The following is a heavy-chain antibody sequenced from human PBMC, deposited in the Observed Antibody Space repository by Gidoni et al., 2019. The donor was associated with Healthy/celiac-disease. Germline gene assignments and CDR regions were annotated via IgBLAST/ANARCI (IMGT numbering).Heavy chain of an antibody. Sequence: QLQLQESGPGLVKPSETLTLTCTVSGGSISSSSYYWGWIRQPPGKGLEWIGSIYYSGSTYYNPSLKSRVTISVDTSKNQFSLKLSSVTAADTAVYYCARGPYDSSGYYNWGLIYGMDVWGQGTTVTVSS. J-gene: IGHJ6*02. V-gene: IGHV4-39*01. CDR2: IYYSGST. D-gene: IGHD3-22*01. CDR1: GGSISSSSYY. CDR3: ARGPYDSSGYYNWGLIYGMDV.